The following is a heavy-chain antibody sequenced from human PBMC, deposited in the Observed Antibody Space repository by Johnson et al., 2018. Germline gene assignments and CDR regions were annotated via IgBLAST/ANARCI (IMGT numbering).Heavy chain of an antibody. CDR1: GYTFTSYD. CDR2: MNPNRGNT. Sequence: QVQLVQSGAEVKKPGASVKVSCKASGYTFTSYDINWVRQATGQGLEWMGWMNPNRGNTGYAKKFQGRVTMTRKTTISTAYKELSSRRAEDTAVYYCAREMDSGSRDAFDIWGQGTMVTVSS. J-gene: IGHJ3*02. V-gene: IGHV1-8*01. CDR3: AREMDSGSRDAFDI. D-gene: IGHD1-26*01.